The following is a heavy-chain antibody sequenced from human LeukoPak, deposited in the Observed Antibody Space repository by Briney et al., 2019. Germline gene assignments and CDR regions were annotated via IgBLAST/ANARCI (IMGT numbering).Heavy chain of an antibody. CDR3: ARGASGAAVAGDD. J-gene: IGHJ4*02. Sequence: ASVKVSCKASGYTFTSYAMHWVRQAPGQRLEWMGWISAGTGNTKYSQRFQGRVTITRDTSASTAYMELSSLRSEDTAVYYCARGASGAAVAGDDWGQGTLVTVSS. CDR2: ISAGTGNT. CDR1: GYTFTSYA. D-gene: IGHD6-19*01. V-gene: IGHV1-3*01.